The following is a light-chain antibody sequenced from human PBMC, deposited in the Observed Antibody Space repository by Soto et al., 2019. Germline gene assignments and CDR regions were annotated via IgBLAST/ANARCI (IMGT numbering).Light chain of an antibody. Sequence: DVVMTQSPPSLPVTLGQPASISCRSSQSVVYSDGNAYLNWFQQRPGHSPSRLIYTVSNRDSGVPDRFSGGGSGNDFTLKISRGEAADVGIYYCLQGTYWLPTFGQGTKVEI. CDR2: TVS. CDR1: QSVVYSDGNAY. V-gene: IGKV2-30*01. CDR3: LQGTYWLPT. J-gene: IGKJ1*01.